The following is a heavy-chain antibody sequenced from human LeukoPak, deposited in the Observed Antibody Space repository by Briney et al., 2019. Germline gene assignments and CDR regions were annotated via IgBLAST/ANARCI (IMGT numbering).Heavy chain of an antibody. CDR2: ISGGGGVVT. V-gene: IGHV3-23*01. CDR3: AKAPAPYYYYYGMDV. Sequence: GGSLRLSCAASGFTFTNYAMSWVRQAPGKGLEWVSTISGGGGVVTFYADSVKGRFTMSRDNSDNTVYLQMNSLRAEDTAIYYCAKAPAPYYYYYGMDVWGQGTAVTVSS. J-gene: IGHJ6*02. CDR1: GFTFTNYA.